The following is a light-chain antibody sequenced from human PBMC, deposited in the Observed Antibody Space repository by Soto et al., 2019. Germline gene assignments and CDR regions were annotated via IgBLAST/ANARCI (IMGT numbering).Light chain of an antibody. CDR3: QQYGTSPPYT. CDR1: QSVSGIY. V-gene: IGKV3-20*01. Sequence: EIVLTQSPGTLSLSPGERATLSCRASQSVSGIYLAWYQQKPGQAPRLLIYGASSRATGIPDRFSGSGSGTDFTLTISRLEPEDFAVSYCQQYGTSPPYTFGQGTKVDIK. J-gene: IGKJ2*01. CDR2: GAS.